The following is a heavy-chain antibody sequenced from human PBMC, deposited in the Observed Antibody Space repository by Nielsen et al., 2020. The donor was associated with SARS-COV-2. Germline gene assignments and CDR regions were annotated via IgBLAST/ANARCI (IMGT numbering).Heavy chain of an antibody. V-gene: IGHV1-3*01. CDR1: GYTFTSYA. CDR3: ASGGTYSGSYADFFDY. Sequence: ASVKVSCKASGYTFTSYAMHWVRQAPEQRLEWMGWINAGNGNTKYSQKFQGRVTITRDTSASTAYMELSSLRSEDTAVYYCASGGTYSGSYADFFDYWGQGTLVTVSS. CDR2: INAGNGNT. J-gene: IGHJ4*02. D-gene: IGHD1-26*01.